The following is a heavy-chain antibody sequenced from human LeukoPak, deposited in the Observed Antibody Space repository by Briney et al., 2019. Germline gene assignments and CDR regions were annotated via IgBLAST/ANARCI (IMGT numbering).Heavy chain of an antibody. J-gene: IGHJ4*02. CDR1: GDSVSSNSAA. V-gene: IGHV6-1*01. CDR3: ARTCSYSSSWYEPYYFDY. CDR2: TYYRSKWYN. Sequence: SQTPSLTCAISGDSVSSNSAAWNWIRQSPSRGLEWLGRTYYRSKWYNDYAVSVKSRITINPDTSKNQFSLQLNSVTPEDTAVYYCARTCSYSSSWYEPYYFDYWGQGTLVTVSS. D-gene: IGHD6-13*01.